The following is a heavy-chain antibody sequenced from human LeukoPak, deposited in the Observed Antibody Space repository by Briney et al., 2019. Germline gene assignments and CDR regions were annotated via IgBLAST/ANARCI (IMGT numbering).Heavy chain of an antibody. CDR3: ARGLSADSTYYYYYMDV. V-gene: IGHV1-8*03. Sequence: GASVKVSCKASGYTFTSYDINWVRQATGQGLEWMGWMNPNSGNTGYAQKFQGRVTITRNTSISTAYMELSSLRSEDTAVYYCARGLSADSTYYYYYMDVWGKGTTVTVSS. CDR1: GYTFTSYD. J-gene: IGHJ6*03. D-gene: IGHD2-2*01. CDR2: MNPNSGNT.